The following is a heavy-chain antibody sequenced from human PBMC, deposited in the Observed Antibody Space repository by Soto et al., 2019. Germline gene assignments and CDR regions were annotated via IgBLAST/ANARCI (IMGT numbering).Heavy chain of an antibody. CDR2: INHSGST. CDR3: ARATYHDFWSGYYPTDYYYCGMDV. J-gene: IGHJ6*02. V-gene: IGHV4-34*01. CDR1: GGSFSGYY. Sequence: SETQSLTCAVYGGSFSGYYWSWIRQPPGKGLEWIGEINHSGSTNYNPSLKSRVTISVDTSKNQFSLKLSSVTAADTAVYYCARATYHDFWSGYYPTDYYYCGMDVWGQGTTVTVSS. D-gene: IGHD3-3*01.